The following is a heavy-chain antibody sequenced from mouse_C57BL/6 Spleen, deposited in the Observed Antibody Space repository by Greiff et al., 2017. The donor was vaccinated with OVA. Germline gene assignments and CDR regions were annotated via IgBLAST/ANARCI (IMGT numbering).Heavy chain of an antibody. CDR2: IDPSDSYT. CDR1: GYTFTSYW. J-gene: IGHJ3*01. Sequence: QVQLQQPGAELVKPGASVKLSCKASGYTFTSYWMQWVKQRPGQGLEWIGEIDPSDSYTNYNQTFKGKATLTVGTSSSTAYMQLSRLTSEYSAVYSCARPSPWFAYWGHGTLVTVSA. CDR3: ARPSPWFAY. V-gene: IGHV1-50*01.